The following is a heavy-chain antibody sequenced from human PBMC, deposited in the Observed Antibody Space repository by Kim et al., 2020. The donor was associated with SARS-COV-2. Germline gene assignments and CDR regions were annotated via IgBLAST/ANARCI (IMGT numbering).Heavy chain of an antibody. D-gene: IGHD2-2*02. J-gene: IGHJ6*02. Sequence: RFTISRDNSKNTLYLQMNSLRAEDTAVYYCAKDQDCSSTSCYIGLYAPDVWGQGTTVTVSS. V-gene: IGHV3-30*02. CDR3: AKDQDCSSTSCYIGLYAPDV.